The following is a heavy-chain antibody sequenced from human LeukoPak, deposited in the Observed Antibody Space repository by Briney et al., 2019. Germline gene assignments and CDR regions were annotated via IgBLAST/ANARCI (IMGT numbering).Heavy chain of an antibody. J-gene: IGHJ4*02. Sequence: GGSLRLSCAASGFTFSDYYMSWIRQTPGEGLEWVSYISPSGDIIYYADSVKDRLTISRDNAKSLLYLQMNSLRAEDTAVYYCARVGQQLDYFDYWGQGTLVTVSS. CDR2: ISPSGDII. CDR1: GFTFSDYY. D-gene: IGHD6-13*01. V-gene: IGHV3-11*04. CDR3: ARVGQQLDYFDY.